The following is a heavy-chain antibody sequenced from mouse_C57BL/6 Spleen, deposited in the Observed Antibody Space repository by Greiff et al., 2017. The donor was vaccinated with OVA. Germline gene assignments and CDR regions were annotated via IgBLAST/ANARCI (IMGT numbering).Heavy chain of an antibody. D-gene: IGHD2-4*01. Sequence: EVQLQESGPGLVKPSQSLSLTCSVTGYSITSGYYWNWIRQFPGNKLEWMGYISYDGSNNYNPSLKNRISITRDTSKNQFFLKLNSVTTEDTATYYCARGGWNDYDHYFDYWGKGTTLTVSS. CDR1: GYSITSGYY. CDR2: ISYDGSN. CDR3: ARGGWNDYDHYFDY. J-gene: IGHJ2*01. V-gene: IGHV3-6*01.